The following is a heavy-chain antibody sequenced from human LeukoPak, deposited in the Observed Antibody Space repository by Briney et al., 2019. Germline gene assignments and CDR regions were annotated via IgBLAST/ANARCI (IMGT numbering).Heavy chain of an antibody. CDR1: AFTFADYA. V-gene: IGHV3-20*04. J-gene: IGHJ4*02. Sequence: GGSLRLSCEASAFTFADYAMSWVRQAPGKGLEWVAVDSREGGSACNANSFKGRYTHGRDTVKNAPYLKMNSLRGGDTGLYYCARGGYSGSYYEDFDYWGKGTLVTVSS. CDR2: DSREGGSA. D-gene: IGHD1-26*01. CDR3: ARGGYSGSYYEDFDY.